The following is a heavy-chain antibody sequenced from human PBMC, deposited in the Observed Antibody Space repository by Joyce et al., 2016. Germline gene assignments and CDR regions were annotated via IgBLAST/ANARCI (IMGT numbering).Heavy chain of an antibody. CDR3: ARDPRSSPSI. Sequence: QVQLVESGGGVVQSGRSLRLSCAASGFTFSSSGMHWVRQAPGKGLEWVAIIYYDGYIKYYADSGKGRFTNSRDNSKNTLYLQMNSLRADDTALYYCARDPRSSPSIWGQGTPVTVSS. CDR1: GFTFSSSG. J-gene: IGHJ4*02. D-gene: IGHD3-3*02. CDR2: IYYDGYIK. V-gene: IGHV3-33*01.